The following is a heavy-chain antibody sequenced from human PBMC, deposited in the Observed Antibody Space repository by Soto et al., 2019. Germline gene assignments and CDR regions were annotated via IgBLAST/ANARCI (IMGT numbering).Heavy chain of an antibody. Sequence: PGESLKISCKGSGYSFTTYWIGWVRQMPGKGLEWMGIIYPGNSDTRYSPSSQGQVTISADKSIGTAYLQWSSLKASDTAMYYCARLYCSSTSCYTGGYYFYYYGMDVWGQGTTVTVSS. J-gene: IGHJ6*02. V-gene: IGHV5-51*01. D-gene: IGHD2-2*01. CDR1: GYSFTTYW. CDR3: ARLYCSSTSCYTGGYYFYYYGMDV. CDR2: IYPGNSDT.